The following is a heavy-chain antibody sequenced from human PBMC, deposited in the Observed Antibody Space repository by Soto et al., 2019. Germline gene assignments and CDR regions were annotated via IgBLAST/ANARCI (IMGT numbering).Heavy chain of an antibody. D-gene: IGHD4-17*01. CDR2: ISGSGGST. Sequence: PGGSLRLSCAASGFTFSRYAMSWVRQAPGKGLEWVSAISGSGGSTYYADSVKGRFTISRDNSKNTLYLRMNSLRVEDTAVYYCAKEVLRCVDPWGQGTLVTVSS. V-gene: IGHV3-23*01. J-gene: IGHJ5*02. CDR1: GFTFSRYA. CDR3: AKEVLRCVDP.